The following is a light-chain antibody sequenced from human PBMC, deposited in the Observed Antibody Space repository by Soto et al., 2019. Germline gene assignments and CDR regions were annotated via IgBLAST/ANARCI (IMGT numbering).Light chain of an antibody. CDR2: GAS. Sequence: EIVMTQSPATLSVSPGERATLSRRASQSVSSNLAWYQQKPGQAPRLLIYGASTRATGIPARFSGSGSETEFTLTISSLQSEDFAVYYCQQYNYWPWTFGQGTKVEIK. CDR1: QSVSSN. CDR3: QQYNYWPWT. J-gene: IGKJ1*01. V-gene: IGKV3-15*01.